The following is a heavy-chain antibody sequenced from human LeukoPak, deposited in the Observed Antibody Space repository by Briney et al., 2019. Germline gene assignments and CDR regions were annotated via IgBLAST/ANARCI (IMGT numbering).Heavy chain of an antibody. V-gene: IGHV1-69*06. CDR2: IIPIFGTA. J-gene: IGHJ4*02. D-gene: IGHD5-18*01. CDR3: ARDRGYSYGRGFDY. CDR1: GGTFSSYA. Sequence: SVKVSCKASGGTFSSYAISWVRQAPGQGLEWMGGIIPIFGTANYAQKFQGRVTITADKSTSTAYMELSSLRSEDTAVYYCARDRGYSYGRGFDYWGQGNLVTVSS.